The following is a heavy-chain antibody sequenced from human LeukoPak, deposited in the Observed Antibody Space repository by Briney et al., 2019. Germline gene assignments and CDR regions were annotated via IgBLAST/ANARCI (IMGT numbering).Heavy chain of an antibody. CDR2: IYYSGST. Sequence: SETLSLTCTVSGGSISSYYWSWIRQPPGKGLEWIGYIYYSGSTNYNPSLKSRVTISVGTFKNQFSLKLSSVTAADTAVYYCAREDSSGYYSLYFDYWGQGTLVTVSS. J-gene: IGHJ4*02. CDR3: AREDSSGYYSLYFDY. V-gene: IGHV4-59*12. CDR1: GGSISSYY. D-gene: IGHD3-22*01.